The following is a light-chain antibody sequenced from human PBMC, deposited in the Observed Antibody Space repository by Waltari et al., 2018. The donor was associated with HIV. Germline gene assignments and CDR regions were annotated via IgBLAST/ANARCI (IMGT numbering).Light chain of an antibody. Sequence: EVVMTQSPATLSASTGERATLSCRASQGVNSNLAWYQQRPGQAPRLLIYGVSTRATGVPARFSGSGSGTDFTLTISSLQSEDFAVYYCQQCNNWPLTFGGGTKVEIK. CDR3: QQCNNWPLT. J-gene: IGKJ4*01. V-gene: IGKV3-15*01. CDR1: QGVNSN. CDR2: GVS.